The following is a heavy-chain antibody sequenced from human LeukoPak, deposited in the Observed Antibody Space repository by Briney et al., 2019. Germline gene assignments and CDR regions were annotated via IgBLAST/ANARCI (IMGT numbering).Heavy chain of an antibody. CDR1: EFTFSRYA. J-gene: IGHJ4*02. D-gene: IGHD5-18*01. CDR2: ISGSGGST. V-gene: IGHV3-23*01. CDR3: AKSGGTWIQLWLRGYFDY. Sequence: PRGSLRLSCAASEFTFSRYAMSWVRQAPGKGLEWVSAISGSGGSTYYADSVKGRFTISRDNSKNTLYLQMNSLRAEDTAVYYCAKSGGTWIQLWLRGYFDYWGQGTLVTVSS.